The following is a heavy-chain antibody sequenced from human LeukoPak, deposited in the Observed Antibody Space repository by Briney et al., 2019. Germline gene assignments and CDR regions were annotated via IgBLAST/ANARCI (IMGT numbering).Heavy chain of an antibody. J-gene: IGHJ3*02. CDR1: GFTFSGYS. Sequence: GGSLRLCCAASGFTFSGYSMNWVRQAPGKGLEWVSSISSTSAYIYYTDSMKGRFTISRDNAKNSLYLQMNSLRAEDTAVYYCARTYYYGSGNAFDMWGQGTMVTVSS. CDR3: ARTYYYGSGNAFDM. CDR2: ISSTSAYI. V-gene: IGHV3-21*01. D-gene: IGHD3-10*01.